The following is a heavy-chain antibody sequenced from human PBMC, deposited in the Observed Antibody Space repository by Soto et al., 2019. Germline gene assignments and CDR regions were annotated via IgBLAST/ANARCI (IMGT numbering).Heavy chain of an antibody. CDR3: ARRSSGWYFDY. CDR1: GFTFSSYA. D-gene: IGHD6-19*01. Sequence: EVQLLESGGGLVQPGGSLRLSCAASGFTFSSYAMTWVAQAPGRGVEWVSAISGSGGSTYYADSVKGRFTFTRDNSKNTLYRQMNSRRAEDTAVYYWARRSSGWYFDYWGQGTLVTVSS. V-gene: IGHV3-23*01. CDR2: ISGSGGST. J-gene: IGHJ4*02.